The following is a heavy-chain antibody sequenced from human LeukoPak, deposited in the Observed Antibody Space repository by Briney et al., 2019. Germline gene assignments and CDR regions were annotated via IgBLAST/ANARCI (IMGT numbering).Heavy chain of an antibody. Sequence: GGSLRLSCAASGFTFSSYSMNWVRQAPGKGLEWVAFIRYDGSNKYYADSVKGRFTISRDNSKNTLYLQMNSLRPEDTAVYYCAKDSKRWKTYYYASGSYHFDYWGQGTLVTVSS. CDR1: GFTFSSYS. J-gene: IGHJ4*02. V-gene: IGHV3-30*02. D-gene: IGHD3-10*01. CDR2: IRYDGSNK. CDR3: AKDSKRWKTYYYASGSYHFDY.